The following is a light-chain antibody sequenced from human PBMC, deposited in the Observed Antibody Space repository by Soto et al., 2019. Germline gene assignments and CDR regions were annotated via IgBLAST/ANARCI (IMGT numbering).Light chain of an antibody. CDR1: SSDVGGYNY. CDR2: EVT. Sequence: QSVLTQPASVSGSPGQSITISCTGTSSDVGGYNYVSWYQQHPGKAPKLMIFEVTYRPSGVSHRFSASKSGNMASLTISGLQAEDEADYYCCSYTSSSTWVFGGGTQLTVL. V-gene: IGLV2-14*01. J-gene: IGLJ3*02. CDR3: CSYTSSSTWV.